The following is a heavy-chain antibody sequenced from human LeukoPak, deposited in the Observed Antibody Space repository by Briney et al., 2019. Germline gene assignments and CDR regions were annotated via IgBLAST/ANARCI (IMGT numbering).Heavy chain of an antibody. Sequence: ASVKVSCKASGYTFTSYGISWVRQAPGQGLEWMGWVSAYDGNTNYAQKLQGRVTMTTDTSTSTAYMELSSLRSEDTAVYYCARVGTENTYYYDSSGYYPDYWGQGTLVTVSS. CDR1: GYTFTSYG. V-gene: IGHV1-18*01. J-gene: IGHJ4*02. CDR3: ARVGTENTYYYDSSGYYPDY. D-gene: IGHD3-22*01. CDR2: VSAYDGNT.